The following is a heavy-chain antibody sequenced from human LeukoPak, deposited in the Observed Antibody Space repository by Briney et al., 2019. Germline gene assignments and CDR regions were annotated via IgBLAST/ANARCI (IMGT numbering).Heavy chain of an antibody. D-gene: IGHD3-10*01. V-gene: IGHV1-2*06. CDR3: ARDLITMVWGVNNWFDP. CDR1: GYTFTGYY. CDR2: INPNSGGT. J-gene: IGHJ5*02. Sequence: ASVTVSCKASGYTFTGYYMHWVRQAPGQGLEWMGRINPNSGGTNYAQKFQGRVTMTRDTSISTAYMELSRLRSDDTAVYYCARDLITMVWGVNNWFDPWGQGTLVTVSS.